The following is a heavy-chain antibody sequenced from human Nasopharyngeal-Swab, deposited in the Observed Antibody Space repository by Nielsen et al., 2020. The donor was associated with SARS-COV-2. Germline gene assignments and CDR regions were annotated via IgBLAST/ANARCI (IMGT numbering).Heavy chain of an antibody. CDR1: GGSISSGGYY. D-gene: IGHD3-16*02. Sequence: LRLSCTVSGGSISSGGYYWSWIRQHPGKGLEWIGYIYYSGSTYYNPSLKSRVTISVDTSKNRFSLKLSSVTAADTAVYYCARDPVYDYVWGSYRIDAFDIWGQGTMVTVSS. V-gene: IGHV4-31*03. J-gene: IGHJ3*02. CDR3: ARDPVYDYVWGSYRIDAFDI. CDR2: IYYSGST.